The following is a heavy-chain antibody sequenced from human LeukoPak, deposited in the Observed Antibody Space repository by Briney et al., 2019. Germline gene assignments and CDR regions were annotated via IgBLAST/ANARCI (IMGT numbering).Heavy chain of an antibody. J-gene: IGHJ6*03. CDR1: GGTFSSYA. V-gene: IGHV1-69*06. Sequence: GASVKVSCKASGGTFSSYAISWVRQAPGQGLEWMGGIIPIFGTANYAQKFQGRVAITADKSTSTAYMELSSLRSEDTAVYYCASGRTIMVRGVIMRYYYMDVWGKGTTVTVSS. D-gene: IGHD3-10*01. CDR2: IIPIFGTA. CDR3: ASGRTIMVRGVIMRYYYMDV.